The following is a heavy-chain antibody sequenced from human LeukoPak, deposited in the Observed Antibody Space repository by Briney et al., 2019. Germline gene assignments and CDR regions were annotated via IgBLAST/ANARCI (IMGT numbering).Heavy chain of an antibody. J-gene: IGHJ4*02. CDR3: ARNEDHFTPNSGFDY. D-gene: IGHD2-15*01. Sequence: GGSLRLSCAASGFTFSDYYMNWIRQAPGKGLEWVSYISGSGSTIYYADSVKGRFTISRDNAKNSLFLQMNSLRAEDTALYYCARNEDHFTPNSGFDYWGQGTLVTVSS. CDR2: ISGSGSTI. V-gene: IGHV3-11*04. CDR1: GFTFSDYY.